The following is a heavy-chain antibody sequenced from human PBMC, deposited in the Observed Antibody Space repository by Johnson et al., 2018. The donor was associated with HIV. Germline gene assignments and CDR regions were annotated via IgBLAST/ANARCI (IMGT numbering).Heavy chain of an antibody. D-gene: IGHD5-18*01. CDR1: GFIVSNNY. J-gene: IGHJ3*02. Sequence: VQLVESGGGLVQPGGSLRLSCAASGFIVSNNYMSWVRQAPGKGLEWVSGIYSGGSKYYADSVKGRFTISRDNSKNTLYLQMNSLRAEDTAVYYCARDDVDTAMVNAFDIWGQGTMVTVSS. V-gene: IGHV3-66*02. CDR3: ARDDVDTAMVNAFDI. CDR2: IYSGGSK.